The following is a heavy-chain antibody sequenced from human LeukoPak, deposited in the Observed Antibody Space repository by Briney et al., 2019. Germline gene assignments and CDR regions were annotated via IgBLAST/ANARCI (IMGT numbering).Heavy chain of an antibody. Sequence: PGGSLRLSCAASGFTFSSYGMHWVRQAPGKGLEWVAVISYDGSNKYYADSVKGRFTISRDNSKNTLYLQMSSLRAEDTAVYYCAKGRDSSSWLDYFDYWGQGTLVTVSS. D-gene: IGHD6-13*01. CDR1: GFTFSSYG. V-gene: IGHV3-30*18. CDR2: ISYDGSNK. J-gene: IGHJ4*02. CDR3: AKGRDSSSWLDYFDY.